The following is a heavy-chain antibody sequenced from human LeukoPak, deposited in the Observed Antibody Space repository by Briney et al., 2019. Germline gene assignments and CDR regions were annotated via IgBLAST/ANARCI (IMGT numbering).Heavy chain of an antibody. CDR2: INPSGGST. V-gene: IGHV1-46*01. Sequence: ASVKVSCKASGGTFSSYAISWVRQAPGQGLEWMGIINPSGGSTSYAQKFQGRVTMTRDTSTSTVYMELSSLRSEDTAVYYCAREHDTSGYCPAFDYWGQGTLVTVSS. J-gene: IGHJ4*02. CDR3: AREHDTSGYCPAFDY. CDR1: GGTFSSYA. D-gene: IGHD3-22*01.